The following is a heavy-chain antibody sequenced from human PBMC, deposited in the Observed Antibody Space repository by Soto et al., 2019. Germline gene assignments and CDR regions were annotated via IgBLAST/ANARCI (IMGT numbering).Heavy chain of an antibody. Sequence: PGGSLRLSCAASGFTFRTYAMTWVRQAPRKGLEWVSTISGSGGSTYYADSVTGRFTISRDNSKNTLYLQMNSLRAEDTAIYYCAKVGQWLLRACFDFWGQGTLVTVSS. J-gene: IGHJ4*02. CDR1: GFTFRTYA. CDR2: ISGSGGST. D-gene: IGHD6-19*01. V-gene: IGHV3-23*01. CDR3: AKVGQWLLRACFDF.